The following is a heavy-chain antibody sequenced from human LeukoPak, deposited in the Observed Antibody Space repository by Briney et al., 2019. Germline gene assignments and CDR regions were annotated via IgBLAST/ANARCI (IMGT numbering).Heavy chain of an antibody. V-gene: IGHV1-2*02. CDR3: TSPVISVPGLADGDY. CDR2: INPDSGGT. Sequence: ASVKVSCKASGYSFTTHYLQWVRQAPGQGLEWMGWINPDSGGTNYAQKFQGRVTMTRDTSISTAYMELRRLRSDDTAVYYCTSPVISVPGLADGDYWGQGTLVTVSS. D-gene: IGHD3-10*02. CDR1: GYSFTTHY. J-gene: IGHJ4*02.